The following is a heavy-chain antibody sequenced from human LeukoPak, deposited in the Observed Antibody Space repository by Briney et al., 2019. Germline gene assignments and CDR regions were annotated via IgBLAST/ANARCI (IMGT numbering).Heavy chain of an antibody. J-gene: IGHJ3*01. V-gene: IGHV4-31*03. CDR1: GGSISSGGYY. CDR3: ARDKVGVGATTV. CDR2: IYYRGST. Sequence: SQTLSLTCTVSGGSISSGGYYWSWIRQHPGKGLEWIGYIYYRGSTYYNPSLKSRVTISVDTSKNQFSLKLSSVTAADTAVYYCARDKVGVGATTVWGQGTMVTVSS. D-gene: IGHD1-26*01.